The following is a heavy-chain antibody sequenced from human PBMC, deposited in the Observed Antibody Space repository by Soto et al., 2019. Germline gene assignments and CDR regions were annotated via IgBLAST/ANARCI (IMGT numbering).Heavy chain of an antibody. J-gene: IGHJ3*02. V-gene: IGHV1-58*02. Sequence: SVKVSCNASGFTFTSSSMQWVRQARGQRLEWIGWIVVGSGNTNYAQKFQERVTITRDMSTSTAYMELSSLRSEDTAVYYCAAGYYDSSGPEEGDAFDIWGQGTMVTVSS. D-gene: IGHD3-22*01. CDR1: GFTFTSSS. CDR2: IVVGSGNT. CDR3: AAGYYDSSGPEEGDAFDI.